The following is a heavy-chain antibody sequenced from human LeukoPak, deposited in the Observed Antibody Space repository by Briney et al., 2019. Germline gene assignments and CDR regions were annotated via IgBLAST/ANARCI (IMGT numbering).Heavy chain of an antibody. CDR2: IKTKTDGGTT. CDR3: TTERGLRGASFDY. V-gene: IGHV3-15*01. Sequence: GGSLRLSCAASGFTFSNAWMSWVRQAPGKGLEWVGRIKTKTDGGTTDYAAPVKGRFTISRDDSKNTLYLQMNSLKTEDTAVYCCTTERGLRGASFDYWGQGTLVTVSS. J-gene: IGHJ4*02. D-gene: IGHD2-15*01. CDR1: GFTFSNAW.